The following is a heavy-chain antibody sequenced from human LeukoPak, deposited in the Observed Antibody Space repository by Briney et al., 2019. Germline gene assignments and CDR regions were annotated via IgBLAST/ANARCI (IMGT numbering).Heavy chain of an antibody. Sequence: GGSLRLSCAASGFTFSNYWMNWVRQAPGKGLGWVADIKQDESEKYYVDSVKGRFTISRDNAKNSLYLEMNNLRVEDTAVYYCARSPTRRCDYWGQGTLVTVSS. J-gene: IGHJ4*02. D-gene: IGHD1-1*01. CDR3: ARSPTRRCDY. V-gene: IGHV3-7*01. CDR2: IKQDESEK. CDR1: GFTFSNYW.